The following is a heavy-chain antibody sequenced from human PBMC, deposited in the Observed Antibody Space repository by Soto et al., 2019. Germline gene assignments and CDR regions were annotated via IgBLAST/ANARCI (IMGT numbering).Heavy chain of an antibody. CDR3: ECXGHIVPVAPSEFDS. CDR1: GFPFTNYW. Sequence: PGGSLRLSCAASGFPFTNYWMNWVRQTPGKGLMWVSRISPDGSDVGYADSVEGRFTVSRDNAKNTLYLQMHSLRAEDTAMYYCECXGHIVPVAPSEFDSWGQGTLXTVSS. CDR2: ISPDGSDV. D-gene: IGHD2-8*02. J-gene: IGHJ4*02. V-gene: IGHV3-74*01.